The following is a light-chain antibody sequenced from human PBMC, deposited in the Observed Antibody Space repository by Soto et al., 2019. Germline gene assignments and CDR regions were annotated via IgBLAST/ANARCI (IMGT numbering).Light chain of an antibody. CDR3: QQRSDWPFLT. CDR2: ETS. J-gene: IGKJ4*01. Sequence: EIFLTQSPVTLSLSPGESATLSCRASRSVSGYLAWYQQRPGQAPRLLISETSIRATGVPARFRGSGFGTDFTLTITSLEPEDFAVYYCQQRSDWPFLTFGGGTRVDFK. CDR1: RSVSGY. V-gene: IGKV3-11*01.